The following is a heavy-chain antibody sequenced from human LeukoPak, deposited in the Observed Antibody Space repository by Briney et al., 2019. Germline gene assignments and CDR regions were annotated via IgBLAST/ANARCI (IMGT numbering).Heavy chain of an antibody. Sequence: ASVKVSCKASGGTFSSYTISWVRQAPGQGLEWMGRIIPILGIANYAQKFQGRVTITADKSTSTAYMEMSSLRSEDTAVYYCWSSVVEGRYPRYYYYMDVWGKGTTVTVSS. CDR3: WSSVVEGRYPRYYYYMDV. J-gene: IGHJ6*03. CDR2: IIPILGIA. D-gene: IGHD3-16*02. CDR1: GGTFSSYT. V-gene: IGHV1-69*02.